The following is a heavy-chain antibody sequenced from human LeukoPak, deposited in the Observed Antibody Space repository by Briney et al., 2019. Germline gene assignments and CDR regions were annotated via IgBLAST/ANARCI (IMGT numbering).Heavy chain of an antibody. Sequence: GRSLRLSCAASGFRFSNYAMHWVRQAPGKGLEWVGRIKSKTDGGTTDYAAPVKGRFSISRDDSKNTLYLQLNSLKTEDTGFYYCTTVFDTTGPSWGQGTLVTVSS. CDR2: IKSKTDGGTT. D-gene: IGHD2/OR15-2a*01. J-gene: IGHJ5*02. CDR1: GFRFSNYA. V-gene: IGHV3-15*01. CDR3: TTVFDTTGPS.